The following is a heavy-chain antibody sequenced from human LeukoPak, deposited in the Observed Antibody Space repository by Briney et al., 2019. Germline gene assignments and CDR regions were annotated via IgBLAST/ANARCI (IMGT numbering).Heavy chain of an antibody. Sequence: PSETLSLTCTVSGGSISSYYWSWIRQPPGKGLEWIGYIYYSGSTNYNPSLKSRVTISVDTSKNQFSLKLSSVTAADTAVYYCARDAGYCSSTSCFTAPYYYYYMDVWGKGTTVTVSS. V-gene: IGHV4-59*01. CDR1: GGSISSYY. CDR2: IYYSGST. CDR3: ARDAGYCSSTSCFTAPYYYYYMDV. D-gene: IGHD2-2*02. J-gene: IGHJ6*03.